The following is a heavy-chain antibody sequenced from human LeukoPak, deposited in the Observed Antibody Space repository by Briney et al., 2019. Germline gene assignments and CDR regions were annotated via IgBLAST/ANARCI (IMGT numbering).Heavy chain of an antibody. CDR3: ARGSVAGRLADLLDF. CDR1: GYTFISYG. J-gene: IGHJ4*02. V-gene: IGHV1-46*01. Sequence: GASVKVSCKASGYTFISYGISWVRQAPGQGLEWMGIINPSGGSTSYAQKFQGRVTMTRDTSTSTVYMELSSLRSEDMAVYYCARGSVAGRLADLLDFWGQGTLVTVSS. CDR2: INPSGGST. D-gene: IGHD6-19*01.